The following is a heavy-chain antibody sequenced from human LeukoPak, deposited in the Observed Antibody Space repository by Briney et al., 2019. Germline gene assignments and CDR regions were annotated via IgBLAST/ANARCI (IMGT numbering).Heavy chain of an antibody. CDR2: INWNGGST. V-gene: IGHV3-20*04. Sequence: GGSLRLSCAASGFTFDDYGMSWVRQVPGKGLEWVSGINWNGGSTGYADSVKGRFTISRDNAKNSLFLQMNSLRAEDTAFYYCASVSGSGYYYFVYWGQGTLVTVSS. CDR1: GFTFDDYG. D-gene: IGHD3-22*01. J-gene: IGHJ4*02. CDR3: ASVSGSGYYYFVY.